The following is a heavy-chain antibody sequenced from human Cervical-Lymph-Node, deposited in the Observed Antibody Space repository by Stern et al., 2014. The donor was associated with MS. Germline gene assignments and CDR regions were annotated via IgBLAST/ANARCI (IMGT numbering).Heavy chain of an antibody. V-gene: IGHV3-9*01. CDR3: AKGRGYILDY. Sequence: VQLVESGGGLVQPGRSLRLSCAASGFTFDDYAMHWVRQAPGKGLEWVSGMSWNSGSIGYADSVKGRFTISRDNAKNYLYLQMNSLRAEDTALYYCAKGRGYILDYWGQGTLVTVSS. CDR2: MSWNSGSI. D-gene: IGHD5-18*01. J-gene: IGHJ4*02. CDR1: GFTFDDYA.